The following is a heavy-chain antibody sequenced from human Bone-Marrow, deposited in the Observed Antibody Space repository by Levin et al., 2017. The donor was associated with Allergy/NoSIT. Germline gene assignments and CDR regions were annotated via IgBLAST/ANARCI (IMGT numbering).Heavy chain of an antibody. CDR1: GNTFFRYY. D-gene: IGHD2-15*01. Sequence: ASVKVSCKASGNTFFRYYMHWVRQAPGQGLEWMGVINPSGSDTRYAQKFQGRVTVTRDTATSTVYMMMTSLRSEDTAVYYCARELSSHYGMDVWGQGTTVTVSS. V-gene: IGHV1-46*01. CDR3: ARELSSHYGMDV. CDR2: INPSGSDT. J-gene: IGHJ6*02.